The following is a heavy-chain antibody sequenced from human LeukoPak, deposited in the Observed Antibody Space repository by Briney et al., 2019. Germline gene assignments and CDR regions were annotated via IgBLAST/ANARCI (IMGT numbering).Heavy chain of an antibody. CDR1: GYTFTSYG. CDR2: ISAYNGNT. CDR3: ARGEGNGWYKY. D-gene: IGHD6-19*01. Sequence: ASVKVSCKASGYTFTSYGISWVRQAPGQGLEWMGWISAYNGNTNYAQKLQGRVTMTRDTSTSTVYMDLSSLRSEDTAMYYCARGEGNGWYKYWGQGTLVTVSS. J-gene: IGHJ4*02. V-gene: IGHV1-18*01.